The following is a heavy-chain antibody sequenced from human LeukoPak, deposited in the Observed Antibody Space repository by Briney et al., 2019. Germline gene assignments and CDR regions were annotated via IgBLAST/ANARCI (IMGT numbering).Heavy chain of an antibody. CDR2: MYHSGST. J-gene: IGHJ4*02. D-gene: IGHD3-22*01. V-gene: IGHV4-4*02. CDR1: RGSISSSNW. CDR3: ARGPIAYYYDSSGHFDY. Sequence: SETLSLTCALSRGSISSSNWWSWVRPPPGKGLECIGEMYHSGSTNYNPSLKSRVTISVDKSKNQLSLRLSSVTAADTAVYYCARGPIAYYYDSSGHFDYWGQGTLVTVSS.